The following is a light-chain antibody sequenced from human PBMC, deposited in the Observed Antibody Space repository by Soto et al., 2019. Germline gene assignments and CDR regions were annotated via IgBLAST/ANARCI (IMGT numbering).Light chain of an antibody. V-gene: IGKV1-5*01. J-gene: IGKJ1*01. Sequence: DIQMTQSPSILSASLGDRVTITCRASQSISSWLAWYQQKPGKAPKLLIYDASTLESGVPSRFSGGGSGTEFTLTISSLQPDDFATYYCQQYNSYRTFGQGTKVEIK. CDR2: DAS. CDR1: QSISSW. CDR3: QQYNSYRT.